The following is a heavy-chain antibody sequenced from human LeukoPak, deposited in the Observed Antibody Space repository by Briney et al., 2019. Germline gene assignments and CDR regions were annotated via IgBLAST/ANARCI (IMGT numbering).Heavy chain of an antibody. CDR3: AVKRGYSHRY. Sequence: SETLSLTCTVSGGSISSSSYYWGWIRQPPGKGLEWIGYIYYSGSTNYNPSLKSRVTISVDTSKNQFSLKLSSVTAADTAVYYCAVKRGYSHRYWGQGALVTVSS. J-gene: IGHJ4*02. CDR1: GGSISSSSYY. CDR2: IYYSGST. D-gene: IGHD5-18*01. V-gene: IGHV4-61*05.